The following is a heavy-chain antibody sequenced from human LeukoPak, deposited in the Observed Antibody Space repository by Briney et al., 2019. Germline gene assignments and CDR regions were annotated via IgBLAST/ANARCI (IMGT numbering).Heavy chain of an antibody. CDR2: VYRSGST. CDR1: GDSISSSSSY. J-gene: IGHJ4*02. Sequence: NPSETLSLTCDVSGDSISSSSSYWGWVRPVPGKGLEWIGSVYRSGSTYYNPSLRSRVTISVDTSKNQFTLNLTSVTAADTAVYHCARRGTSGWAYYFDFWGPGSLLTVSS. V-gene: IGHV4-39*01. D-gene: IGHD6-19*01. CDR3: ARRGTSGWAYYFDF.